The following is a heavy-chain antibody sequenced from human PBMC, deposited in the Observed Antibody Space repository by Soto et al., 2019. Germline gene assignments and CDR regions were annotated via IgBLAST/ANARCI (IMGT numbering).Heavy chain of an antibody. J-gene: IGHJ4*02. CDR3: ARDPRYGGWSYFAY. Sequence: SVEVSYKAFCYTFTSYGISWVRQAPGQGLEWMGWISAYNGNTNYAKKLQGRVTMTTDTSTSTAYMELRSLRSDDTAVYYCARDPRYGGWSYFAYWGQGTLVNVSS. CDR2: ISAYNGNT. D-gene: IGHD4-17*01. V-gene: IGHV1-18*04. CDR1: CYTFTSYG.